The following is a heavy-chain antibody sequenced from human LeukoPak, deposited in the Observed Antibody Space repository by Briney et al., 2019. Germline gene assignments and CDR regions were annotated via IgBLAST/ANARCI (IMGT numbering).Heavy chain of an antibody. CDR1: GGSISRGCYY. J-gene: IGHJ3*02. CDR2: IYNSGST. V-gene: IGHV4-61*10. D-gene: IGHD3-10*01. CDR3: ARDYSDAFDI. Sequence: PSETLSLTCIVSGGSISRGCYYWNWLRQPAGKGLEWMGRIYNSGSTNYNPSLKSRVTISVDTSKNQFSLKLSSVTAADTAVYYCARDYSDAFDIWGQGTMVTVSS.